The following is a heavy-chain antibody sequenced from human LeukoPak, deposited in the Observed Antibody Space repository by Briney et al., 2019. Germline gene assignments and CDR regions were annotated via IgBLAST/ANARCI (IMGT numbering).Heavy chain of an antibody. J-gene: IGHJ5*02. V-gene: IGHV3-30-3*01. CDR2: ISYDGSNK. Sequence: GGSLRLSCAASGFTFNSYAMHWVRQAPGKGLEWVAVISYDGSNKYYADSVEGRFTISRDNSKNTLYLQMNSLRAEDTAVYYCARGYLWGQGTLVTVSS. CDR1: GFTFNSYA. CDR3: ARGYL.